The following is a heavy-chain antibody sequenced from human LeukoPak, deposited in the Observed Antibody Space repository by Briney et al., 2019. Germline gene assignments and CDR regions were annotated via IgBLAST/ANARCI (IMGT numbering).Heavy chain of an antibody. CDR2: INTNTGNP. Sequence: ASVKVSCKTSGYTFTNYGIIWVRQAPGQGLEWMGWINTNTGNPTYAQGFTGRFVFSLDTSVSTAYLQISSLKAEDTAVYYCARTDEVVSEAFDIWGQGTTVTVSS. CDR1: GYTFTNYG. D-gene: IGHD3-22*01. J-gene: IGHJ3*02. CDR3: ARTDEVVSEAFDI. V-gene: IGHV7-4-1*02.